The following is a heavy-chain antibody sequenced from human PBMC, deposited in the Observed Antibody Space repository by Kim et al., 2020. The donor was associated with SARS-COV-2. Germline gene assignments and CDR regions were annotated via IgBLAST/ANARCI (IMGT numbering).Heavy chain of an antibody. CDR3: ARHGQVIAARPGITWCDP. CDR1: GGSISSSSYY. Sequence: SETLSLTCTVSGGSISSSSYYWGWIRQPPGKGLEWIGSIYYSGSTYYNPSLKSRVTISVDTSKNQFSLKLSSVTAADTAVYYCARHGQVIAARPGITWCDPWGQGTLVTVSS. D-gene: IGHD6-6*01. J-gene: IGHJ5*02. V-gene: IGHV4-39*01. CDR2: IYYSGST.